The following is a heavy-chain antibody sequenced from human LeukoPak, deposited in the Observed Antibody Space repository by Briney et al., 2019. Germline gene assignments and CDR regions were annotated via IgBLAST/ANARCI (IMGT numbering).Heavy chain of an antibody. D-gene: IGHD2-15*01. CDR1: GFTFSSYE. Sequence: PGGSLRLSCAASGFTFSSYEMDSVRQAPGKGLKWVSYISSSGSTIYYADSVKGRFTISRDNAKNSLYLQMNSLRAEDTAVYYCATEVVVVVAATTDAFDSWGQGTMVTVSS. CDR2: ISSSGSTI. J-gene: IGHJ3*02. V-gene: IGHV3-48*03. CDR3: ATEVVVVVAATTDAFDS.